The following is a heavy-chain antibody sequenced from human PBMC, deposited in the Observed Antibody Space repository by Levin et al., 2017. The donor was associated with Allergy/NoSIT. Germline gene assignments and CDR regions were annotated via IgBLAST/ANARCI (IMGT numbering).Heavy chain of an antibody. D-gene: IGHD3-16*02. V-gene: IGHV4-59*01. CDR1: GGSISSYY. CDR3: AREVIFWGSYRRPYYMDV. J-gene: IGHJ6*03. CDR2: IYYSGST. Sequence: ASQTLSLTCTVSGGSISSYYWSWIRPPPGKGLEWIGNIYYSGSTNYNPSLKSRVTISVDTSKNQFSLKLSSVTAADTAVYYCAREVIFWGSYRRPYYMDVWGKGTTVTVSS.